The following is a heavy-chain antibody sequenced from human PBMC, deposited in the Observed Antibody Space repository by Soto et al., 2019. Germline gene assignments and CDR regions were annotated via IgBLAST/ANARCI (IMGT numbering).Heavy chain of an antibody. CDR3: ARAGGGVTIFGVVIIDYYGMDV. CDR1: GGSISSYY. D-gene: IGHD3-3*01. CDR2: IYYSGST. J-gene: IGHJ6*02. Sequence: PSETLSLTCTVSGGSISSYYWSWIRQPPGKGLEWIGYIYYSGSTNYNPSLKSRVTISVDTSKNQFSLKLSSVTAADTAVYYCARAGGGVTIFGVVIIDYYGMDVWGQGITVTVSS. V-gene: IGHV4-59*01.